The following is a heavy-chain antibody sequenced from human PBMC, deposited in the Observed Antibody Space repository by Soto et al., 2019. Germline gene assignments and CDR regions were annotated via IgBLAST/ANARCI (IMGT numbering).Heavy chain of an antibody. J-gene: IGHJ6*02. Sequence: QVQLQGSGPRLVKPSQTLSLTCSVSGASISSGAYFWTWIRHHPGKGLEWIGYIYYSVSTSYTYQHPYLKSRVTLSVDTSKNLFSLRLTSVTAADTATYYCARDKGPDTYGQTRIRDYSYAMDVWGQGTTVIVSS. CDR1: GASISSGAYF. CDR2: IYYSVST. CDR3: ARDKGPDTYGQTRIRDYSYAMDV. D-gene: IGHD5-18*01. V-gene: IGHV4-31*03.